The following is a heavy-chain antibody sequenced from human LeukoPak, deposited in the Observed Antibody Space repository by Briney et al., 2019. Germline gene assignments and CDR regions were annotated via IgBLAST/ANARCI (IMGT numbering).Heavy chain of an antibody. V-gene: IGHV3-21*01. J-gene: IGHJ4*02. CDR2: ISSSSSYI. CDR1: GFTFSSYS. Sequence: GSLRLSCAASGFTFSSYSMNWVRQAPGKGLEWVSSISSSSSYIYYADSVKGRLTISRDNAKNSLYLQMNSLGAEDTAVYYCARDTYSYGPHFDYWGQGTLVTVSS. CDR3: ARDTYSYGPHFDY. D-gene: IGHD5-18*01.